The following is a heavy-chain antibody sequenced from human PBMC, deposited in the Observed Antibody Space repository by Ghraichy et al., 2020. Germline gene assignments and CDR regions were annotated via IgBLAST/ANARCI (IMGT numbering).Heavy chain of an antibody. D-gene: IGHD3-3*01. CDR2: ISSSSSYT. CDR1: GFTFSSYS. CDR3: ARGLLFRAPDY. J-gene: IGHJ4*02. V-gene: IGHV3-21*01. Sequence: GGSLRLSCAASGFTFSSYSMNWVRQAPGKGLEWVSSISSSSSYTYYADSVKGRFTISRDNAKNSLYLQMNSLRAEDTAVYYCARGLLFRAPDYWGQGTLVTVSS.